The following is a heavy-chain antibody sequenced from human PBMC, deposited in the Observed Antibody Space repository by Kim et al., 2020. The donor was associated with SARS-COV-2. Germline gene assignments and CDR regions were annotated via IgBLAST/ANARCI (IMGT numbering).Heavy chain of an antibody. J-gene: IGHJ4*02. CDR2: INPNSGGT. CDR1: GYTFTGYY. Sequence: ASVKVSCKASGYTFTGYYMHWVRQAPGQGLEWMGWINPNSGGTNYAQKFQGRVTMTRDTSIITAYMELSRLRSDDTAVYYCARSSSVGVAVADHNFDYWGQGTLVTVSS. D-gene: IGHD6-19*01. CDR3: ARSSSVGVAVADHNFDY. V-gene: IGHV1-2*02.